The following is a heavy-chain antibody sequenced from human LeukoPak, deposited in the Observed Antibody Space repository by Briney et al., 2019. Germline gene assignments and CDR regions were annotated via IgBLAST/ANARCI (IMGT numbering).Heavy chain of an antibody. CDR2: IYHSGST. V-gene: IGHV4-4*02. CDR3: AQGVEYHYDSSGPPNWFDP. Sequence: SETLSLTCAVSGGSISSGNWWSWVRQPPGKGLEWIGEIYHSGSTNYNPSLKSRVTISVDKSKNQFSLKLSSVTAADTAVYYCAQGVEYHYDSSGPPNWFDPWGQGTLVTVSS. J-gene: IGHJ5*02. D-gene: IGHD3-22*01. CDR1: GGSISSGNW.